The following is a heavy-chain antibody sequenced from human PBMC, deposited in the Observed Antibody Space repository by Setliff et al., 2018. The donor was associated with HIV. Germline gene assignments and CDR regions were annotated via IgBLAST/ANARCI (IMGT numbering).Heavy chain of an antibody. Sequence: QPGGSLRLSCAASGFTFSFHAMTWVRQAPGKGLEWVSGINGDGDSTYYADSVKGRFTVSRDNSKDTLTLQMNDLRAEDTGLYYCAKDYTPTFWEYNWFDVWGQGTQVTVSS. V-gene: IGHV3-23*01. CDR1: GFTFSFHA. J-gene: IGHJ5*02. CDR2: INGDGDST. CDR3: AKDYTPTFWEYNWFDV. D-gene: IGHD3-16*01.